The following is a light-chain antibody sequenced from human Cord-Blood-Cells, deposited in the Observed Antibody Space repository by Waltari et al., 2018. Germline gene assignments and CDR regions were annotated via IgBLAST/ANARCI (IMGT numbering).Light chain of an antibody. Sequence: QSALTQPAYVSGSPGQSITLSCTGTSSDVGSYNLVSWYQQHPGKAPKLMIYEGSKRPSGVSNRFSGSKSGNTASLTISGLQAEVEADYYCCSYAGSSTYVVFGGGTKLTVL. J-gene: IGLJ2*01. V-gene: IGLV2-23*01. CDR2: EGS. CDR3: CSYAGSSTYVV. CDR1: SSDVGSYNL.